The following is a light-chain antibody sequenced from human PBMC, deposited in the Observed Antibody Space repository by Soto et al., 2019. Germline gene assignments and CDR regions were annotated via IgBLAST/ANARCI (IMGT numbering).Light chain of an antibody. CDR3: AAWDDSLNEV. J-gene: IGLJ1*01. Sequence: QSVLTQPPSASGTPGHGFTISGSGSSSNSGSNTVNWYQQLSGTAPKLLIYSNNQRPSGVPDRFSGSKSGTSASLAISELQSEDEADYYCAAWDDSLNEVFGTGTKVTVL. V-gene: IGLV1-44*01. CDR2: SNN. CDR1: SSNSGSNT.